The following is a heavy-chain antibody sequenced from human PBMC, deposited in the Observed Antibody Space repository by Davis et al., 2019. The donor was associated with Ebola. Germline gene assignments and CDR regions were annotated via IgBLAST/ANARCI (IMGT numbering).Heavy chain of an antibody. CDR3: ARGPVNPGDDSSGYPIDY. J-gene: IGHJ4*02. Sequence: SVKVSCKASGGTFSSYAISWVRQAPGQGLEWMGGIIPIFGTANYAQKFQGRVTITADESTSTAYMELSSLRSEDTAVYYCARGPVNPGDDSSGYPIDYWGQGTLVTVSS. CDR1: GGTFSSYA. D-gene: IGHD3-22*01. CDR2: IIPIFGTA. V-gene: IGHV1-69*13.